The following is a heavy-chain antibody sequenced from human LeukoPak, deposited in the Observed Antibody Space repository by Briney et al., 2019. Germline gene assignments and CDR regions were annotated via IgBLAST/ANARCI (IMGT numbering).Heavy chain of an antibody. CDR1: GFTFSSYG. CDR3: ARYGYDFWSGYPYYFDY. J-gene: IGHJ4*02. CDR2: IRYDGSNK. Sequence: GGSLRLSCAASGFTFSSYGMHWVRQAPGKGLEWVAFIRYDGSNKYYADSVKGRFTISRDNSKNTLYLQMNSLRAEDTAVYYCARYGYDFWSGYPYYFDYWGQGTLVTVSS. D-gene: IGHD3-3*01. V-gene: IGHV3-30*02.